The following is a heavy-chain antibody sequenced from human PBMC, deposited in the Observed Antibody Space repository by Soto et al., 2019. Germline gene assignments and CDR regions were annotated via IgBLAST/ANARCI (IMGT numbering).Heavy chain of an antibody. CDR1: GGSFSGYY. Sequence: SETLSLTCAVYGGSFSGYYWSWIRQPPGKGLEWIGEINHSGSTNYNPSLKSRVTISVDTSKNQFSLKLSSVTAADTAVYYCARARITIFGVVIAPRRNWFDPWGQGTLVTVSS. CDR2: INHSGST. CDR3: ARARITIFGVVIAPRRNWFDP. V-gene: IGHV4-34*01. J-gene: IGHJ5*02. D-gene: IGHD3-3*01.